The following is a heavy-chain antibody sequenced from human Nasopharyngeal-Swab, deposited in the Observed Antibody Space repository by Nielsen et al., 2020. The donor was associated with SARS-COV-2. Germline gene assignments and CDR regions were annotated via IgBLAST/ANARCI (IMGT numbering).Heavy chain of an antibody. CDR3: AKDLNSNFLNYMDV. J-gene: IGHJ6*03. CDR2: ISASGVTT. Sequence: GESLKISCAASGFTFSRFGMGWVRQAPGKGLEWVSAISASGVTTYYADSVKGRFTISRDNSKSTLYLQMNSLRAEGTAAYYCAKDLNSNFLNYMDVWGKGTTVSVSS. CDR1: GFTFSRFG. D-gene: IGHD4-11*01. V-gene: IGHV3-23*01.